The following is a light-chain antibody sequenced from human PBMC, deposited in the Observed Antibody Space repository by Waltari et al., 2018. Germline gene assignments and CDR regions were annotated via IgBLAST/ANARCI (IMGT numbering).Light chain of an antibody. CDR2: DAS. CDR1: QSISRF. Sequence: EIMLTQSPGTLSLSPGERATLSCRAIQSISRFLAWYQQKPGQAPRLLIYDASTRATGIPDRFSGSGSGTDFSLTINRLEPEDIAVYYCQKYGSLPATFGQGTKVEIK. J-gene: IGKJ1*01. V-gene: IGKV3-20*01. CDR3: QKYGSLPAT.